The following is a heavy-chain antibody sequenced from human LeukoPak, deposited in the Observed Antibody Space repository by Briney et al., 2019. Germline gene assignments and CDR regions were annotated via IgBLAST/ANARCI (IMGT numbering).Heavy chain of an antibody. CDR1: GDSIFTNNVA. D-gene: IGHD6-6*01. Sequence: SQTLSLTCAISGDSIFTNNVAWNWIRQSPSRGLEWLGGTYYRSKWSFDYAVSVKSRITINADTSKNQFSLQLSSVTPEDTAVYYCARGKYTSFDIWGQGTLLTVSS. J-gene: IGHJ4*02. V-gene: IGHV6-1*01. CDR2: TYYRSKWSF. CDR3: ARGKYTSFDI.